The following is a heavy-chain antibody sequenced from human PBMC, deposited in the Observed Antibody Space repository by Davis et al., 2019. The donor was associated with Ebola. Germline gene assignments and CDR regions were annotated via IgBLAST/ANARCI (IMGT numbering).Heavy chain of an antibody. CDR2: IYYRGIT. D-gene: IGHD6-25*01. J-gene: IGHJ4*01. Sequence: MPSETLSLTCTVSDDSITNNLYCWGWIRQPPGKGLEWIGSIYYRGITYYNPSLKSRVTMSTDTSKNQFSLKLTSVTAADTAIYYCAGGYNFDHWGLGTLVTVSS. CDR1: DDSITNNLYC. CDR3: AGGYNFDH. V-gene: IGHV4-39*07.